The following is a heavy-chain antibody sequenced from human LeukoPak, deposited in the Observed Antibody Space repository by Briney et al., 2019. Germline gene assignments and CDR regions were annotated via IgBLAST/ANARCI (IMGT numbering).Heavy chain of an antibody. CDR2: ISGSGGST. CDR3: AKQITGTPLSYYMDV. Sequence: GGSLRLSCAASGFTFSSYAMSWVRQAPGKGLEWVSAISGSGGSTYYADSVKGRFTISRDNSKNTLYLQMNSLRAEDTAVYYCAKQITGTPLSYYMDVWGKGTTVTVSS. J-gene: IGHJ6*03. D-gene: IGHD1-20*01. V-gene: IGHV3-23*01. CDR1: GFTFSSYA.